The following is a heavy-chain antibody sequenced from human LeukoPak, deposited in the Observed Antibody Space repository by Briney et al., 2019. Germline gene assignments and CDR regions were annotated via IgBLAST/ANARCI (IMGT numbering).Heavy chain of an antibody. J-gene: IGHJ4*02. CDR3: ARVSTFGGVISMGFDY. Sequence: PSETLSLTCAVYGGSFSGYYWSWIRQPPGKGLEWIGEINHSGSTNYSPSLKSRVTISVDTSKNQFSLKLSSVTAADTAVYYCARVSTFGGVISMGFDYWGQGTLVTVSS. CDR2: INHSGST. V-gene: IGHV4-34*01. CDR1: GGSFSGYY. D-gene: IGHD3-16*02.